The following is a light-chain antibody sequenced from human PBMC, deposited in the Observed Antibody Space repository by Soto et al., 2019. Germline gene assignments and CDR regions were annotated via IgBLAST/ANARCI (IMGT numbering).Light chain of an antibody. CDR3: CSYAGSGTFV. V-gene: IGLV2-23*01. CDR1: SSDVGSYDL. CDR2: EDT. J-gene: IGLJ1*01. Sequence: QSVLTQPASVSGSPGQSITISCTGTSSDVGSYDLVSWYQQPLGKAPKLMIYEDTKRPSGISTRFSGSKSGNAASLTISGLQAEDEADYYCCSYAGSGTFVFGTGTKLTVL.